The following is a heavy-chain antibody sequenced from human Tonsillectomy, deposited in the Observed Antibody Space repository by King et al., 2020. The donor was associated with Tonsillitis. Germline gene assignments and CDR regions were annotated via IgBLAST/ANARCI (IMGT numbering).Heavy chain of an antibody. Sequence: VQLVESGGGVVQPGRSLRLSCAASGFTFRSYGMHWVRQAPGKGLEWVAVISYDGSNKYYADSVKGRFTISRDNSKNTLYLQMNSLRAKDTAVYYCAKDLVYYDSSDYAFDIWGQGTMVTVSS. V-gene: IGHV3-30*18. CDR1: GFTFRSYG. D-gene: IGHD3-22*01. CDR2: ISYDGSNK. J-gene: IGHJ3*02. CDR3: AKDLVYYDSSDYAFDI.